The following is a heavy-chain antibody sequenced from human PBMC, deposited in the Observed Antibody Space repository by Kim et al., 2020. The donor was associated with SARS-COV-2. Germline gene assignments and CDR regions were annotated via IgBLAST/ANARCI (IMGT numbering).Heavy chain of an antibody. CDR1: GFTFSSYW. CDR3: ASGPRKNRGGGYYYYYGMDV. J-gene: IGHJ6*01. D-gene: IGHD3-16*01. Sequence: GGSLRLSCAASGFTFSSYWMHWVRQAPGKGLVWVSRINSDGSSTSYADSVKGRFTISRDNAKNTLYLQMNSLRAEDTAVYYCASGPRKNRGGGYYYYYGMDVWGQGTTVTVSS. V-gene: IGHV3-74*01. CDR2: INSDGSST.